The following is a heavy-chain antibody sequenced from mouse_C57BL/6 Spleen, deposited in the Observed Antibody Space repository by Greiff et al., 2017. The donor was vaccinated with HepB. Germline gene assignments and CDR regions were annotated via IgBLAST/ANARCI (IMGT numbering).Heavy chain of an antibody. D-gene: IGHD1-1*01. CDR3: ARRDYGSSYDWYFDV. CDR1: GYAFSSYW. CDR2: IYPGAGDT. J-gene: IGHJ1*03. V-gene: IGHV1-80*01. Sequence: VQLQQSGAELVKPGASVKISCKASGYAFSSYWMNWVKQRPGKGLEWIGQIYPGAGDTNYNGKFKGKATLTADKSSSTAYMQLSSLTSEDSAVYFCARRDYGSSYDWYFDVWGTGTTVTVSS.